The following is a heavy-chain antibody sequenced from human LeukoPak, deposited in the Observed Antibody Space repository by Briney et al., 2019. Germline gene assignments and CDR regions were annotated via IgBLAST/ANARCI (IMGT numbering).Heavy chain of an antibody. CDR3: AKDEGGY. CDR1: GFTFSTYA. CDR2: IRNSGGIT. Sequence: GGSLRLSCAASGFTFSTYAMSWVRQAPGKGLEWVSAIRNSGGITYYADSVKGRFTISRDNSKSTLYLEMNSLRAEDTALYYCAKDEGGYWGQGTLVTVSS. J-gene: IGHJ4*02. V-gene: IGHV3-23*01. D-gene: IGHD6-13*01.